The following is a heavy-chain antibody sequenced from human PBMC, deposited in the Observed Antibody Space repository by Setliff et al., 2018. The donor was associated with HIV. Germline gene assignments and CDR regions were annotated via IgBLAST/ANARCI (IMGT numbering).Heavy chain of an antibody. V-gene: IGHV1-18*01. J-gene: IGHJ4*02. CDR1: GYILGSYD. Sequence: ASVKVSCKSSGYILGSYDISWVRQAPGQGLEWVGWISVGKGNTNYAQSLQGRVTMTTDTSTNTAHLEVRSLRSDDTAVYYCARDFYDSSGYLNLGFDYWGQGSLVTVSS. D-gene: IGHD3-22*01. CDR2: ISVGKGNT. CDR3: ARDFYDSSGYLNLGFDY.